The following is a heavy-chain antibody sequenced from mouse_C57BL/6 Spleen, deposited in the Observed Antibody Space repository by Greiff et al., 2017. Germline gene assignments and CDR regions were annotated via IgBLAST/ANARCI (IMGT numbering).Heavy chain of an antibody. CDR2: IYPGGGYT. CDR3: ARGGPYGSSYVERFDY. D-gene: IGHD1-1*01. V-gene: IGHV1-63*01. Sequence: VQLQESGAELVRPGTSVKMSCKASGYTFTNYWIGWAKQRPGHGLEWIGDIYPGGGYTNYNEKFKGKATLTADKSSSTAYMQFSSLTSEDSAIYYCARGGPYGSSYVERFDYWGQGTTLTVSS. CDR1: GYTFTNYW. J-gene: IGHJ2*01.